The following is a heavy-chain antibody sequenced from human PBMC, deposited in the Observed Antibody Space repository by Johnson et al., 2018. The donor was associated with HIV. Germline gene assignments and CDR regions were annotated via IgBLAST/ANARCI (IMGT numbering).Heavy chain of an antibody. CDR3: AKGTGSGWSGSLDAFDI. CDR1: GFTFDDYA. CDR2: ISWDGGST. V-gene: IGHV3-43D*03. Sequence: EVQLVESGGVVVQPGGSLRLSCAASGFTFDDYAMHWVRQAPGKGLEWVSLISWDGGSTYYADSVKGRFTISRDNSKNSLYLQMNSLRAEDTALYYCAKGTGSGWSGSLDAFDIWGQGTMVTVSS. D-gene: IGHD6-19*01. J-gene: IGHJ3*02.